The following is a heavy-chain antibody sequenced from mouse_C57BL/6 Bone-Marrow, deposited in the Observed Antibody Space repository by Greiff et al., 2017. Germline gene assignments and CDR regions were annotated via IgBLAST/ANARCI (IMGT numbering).Heavy chain of an antibody. CDR3: ARVYYDYEFYAMDY. Sequence: DVMLVESGGGLVKPGGSLKLSCAASGFTFSSYAMSWVRQTPEKRLEWVATISDGGSYTYYPDNVKGRFTISRDNAKNNLYLQMSQLKSEDTAMYYCARVYYDYEFYAMDYWGQGTSVTVSS. V-gene: IGHV5-4*03. CDR2: ISDGGSYT. D-gene: IGHD2-4*01. CDR1: GFTFSSYA. J-gene: IGHJ4*01.